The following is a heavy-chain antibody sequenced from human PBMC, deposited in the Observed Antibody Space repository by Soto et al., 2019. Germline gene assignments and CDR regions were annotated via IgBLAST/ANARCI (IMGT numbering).Heavy chain of an antibody. V-gene: IGHV1-46*01. CDR1: GYTVTTHY. CDR2: INPGSGAA. Sequence: QVQLVQSGAEVKKPGASVKISCTASGYTVTTHYMHWVRQAPGRGLEWMGAINPGSGAAKYTQTFQARVTLPRDTANNTVYMETSALRSEDTAVVYCARGGEFGVDGSAACEMWGQGTMVTASS. D-gene: IGHD3-3*01. J-gene: IGHJ3*02. CDR3: ARGGEFGVDGSAACEM.